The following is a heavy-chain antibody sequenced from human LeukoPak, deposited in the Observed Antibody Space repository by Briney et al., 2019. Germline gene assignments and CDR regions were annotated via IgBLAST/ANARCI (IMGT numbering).Heavy chain of an antibody. CDR2: ISHTGGAT. Sequence: LGGSLRLSCAAFGIAFDKNAMTWVRQVPGKGLEWVSTISHTGGATYYADSVKGRFTISRDNSKNTLYLQMNSLRAEDTAVYYCAKDLTGYCSSTSCYNFDYWGQGTLVTVSS. V-gene: IGHV3-23*01. CDR1: GIAFDKNA. D-gene: IGHD2-2*02. J-gene: IGHJ4*02. CDR3: AKDLTGYCSSTSCYNFDY.